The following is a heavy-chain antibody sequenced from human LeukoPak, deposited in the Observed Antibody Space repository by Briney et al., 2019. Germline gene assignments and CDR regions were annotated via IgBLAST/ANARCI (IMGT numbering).Heavy chain of an antibody. V-gene: IGHV4-59*01. Sequence: SETLSLTCTVSGGSITDYYWGWIRQPPGKGLEWIGYDYYSGSSNYNPSLKSRVTISVDTSKNQFSLKMSSVTAADTAVYYCARGIDSSGWYTHYYFDYWGQGTLVTVSS. J-gene: IGHJ4*02. CDR2: DYYSGSS. CDR1: GGSITDYY. CDR3: ARGIDSSGWYTHYYFDY. D-gene: IGHD6-19*01.